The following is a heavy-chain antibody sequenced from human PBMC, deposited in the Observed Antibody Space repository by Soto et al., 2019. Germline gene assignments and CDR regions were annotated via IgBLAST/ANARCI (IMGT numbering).Heavy chain of an antibody. J-gene: IGHJ6*02. CDR3: ARLPGTTAGKYYYYYYGMDV. CDR1: GYSFTSYW. CDR2: IYPGDSDT. D-gene: IGHD1-1*01. V-gene: IGHV5-51*01. Sequence: PGESLKISCKGSGYSFTSYWIGWVRQIPWKGLEWMGIIYPGDSDTRYSPSFQGQVTISADKSISTAYLQWSSLKASDTAMYYCARLPGTTAGKYYYYYYGMDVWGQGTTVTVSS.